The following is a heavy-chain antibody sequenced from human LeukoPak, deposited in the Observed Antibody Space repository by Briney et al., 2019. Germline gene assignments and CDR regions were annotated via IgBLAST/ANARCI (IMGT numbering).Heavy chain of an antibody. V-gene: IGHV1-18*01. CDR3: NRETYYYYGMDV. Sequence: GSSVKVSCKSSGYTFTSYGISWVRQAPGQGLEWMGWISAYNGNTNYAQKLQGRVTMTADTSTSTAYMELRSLRSDDTAVYYCNRETYYYYGMDVWGQGTTVTVSS. CDR1: GYTFTSYG. CDR2: ISAYNGNT. J-gene: IGHJ6*02.